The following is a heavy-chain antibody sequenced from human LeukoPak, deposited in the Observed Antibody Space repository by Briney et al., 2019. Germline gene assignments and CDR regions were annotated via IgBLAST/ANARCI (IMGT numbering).Heavy chain of an antibody. CDR3: AQPDF. Sequence: HAGGSLRLXCVASGITYRSSSMHWVRRAPGKGLESLAFIRFDGSTKYYADSVKGRFTVSRDNSKSTLYLQMNSLRAEDTAVYYCAQPDFWGQGTLVTVSS. V-gene: IGHV3-30*02. J-gene: IGHJ4*02. CDR1: GITYRSSS. CDR2: IRFDGSTK.